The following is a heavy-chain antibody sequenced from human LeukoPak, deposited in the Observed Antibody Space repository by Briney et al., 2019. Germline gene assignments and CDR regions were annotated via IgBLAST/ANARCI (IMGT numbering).Heavy chain of an antibody. CDR2: IIPIFGTA. CDR1: GGTFSSYA. Sequence: ASVKVSCKASGGTFSSYAISWVRQAPGQGLEWMGGIIPIFGTANYAQKFQGRVTITADESTSTAYMELSSLRSEDTAVYYCARGGNYGYCSGGSCQFDHWGQGTLVTDSS. D-gene: IGHD2-15*01. V-gene: IGHV1-69*01. J-gene: IGHJ4*02. CDR3: ARGGNYGYCSGGSCQFDH.